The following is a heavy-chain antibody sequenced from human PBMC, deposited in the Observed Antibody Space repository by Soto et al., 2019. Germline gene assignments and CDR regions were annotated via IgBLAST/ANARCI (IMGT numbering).Heavy chain of an antibody. CDR2: ISGGSSDT. Sequence: GGSLRLSCEASGFTFKHVSMNWVRQVPGKGLEWVASISGGSSDTWYADSVKGRFIISRDKDQNSLFLQMNTLRPEDTAMYYCARVAYWGQGTEVTVYS. V-gene: IGHV3-21*01. CDR3: ARVAY. CDR1: GFTFKHVS. J-gene: IGHJ4*02.